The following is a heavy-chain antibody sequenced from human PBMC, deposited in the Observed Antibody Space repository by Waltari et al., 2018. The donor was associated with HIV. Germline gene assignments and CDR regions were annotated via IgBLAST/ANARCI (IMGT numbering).Heavy chain of an antibody. CDR3: ASSYTYSVWGAFDT. CDR2: IYHDGST. D-gene: IGHD6-19*01. CDR1: GGSIPSSSNF. J-gene: IGHJ3*02. Sequence: QMQLQESGPGLVTPSETLSLTCTVSGGSIPSSSNFWGWIRQPPEQGLEWIGSIYHDGSTHYDSTLKDSSLKRRVTISLDTSKNLFSLELTSVTATDTAIYYCASSYTYSVWGAFDTWGQGTMVTVSS. V-gene: IGHV4-39*02.